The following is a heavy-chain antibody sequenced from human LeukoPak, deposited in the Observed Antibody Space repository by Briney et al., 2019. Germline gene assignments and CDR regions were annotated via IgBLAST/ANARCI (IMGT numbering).Heavy chain of an antibody. CDR2: IYSGGNS. Sequence: GGSLRLSCAASDFAFSSNYMTWVRQAPGKGLEWVSIIYSGGNSYYADSVKGRFTISRDNAKNSLYLQMNSLRAEDTALYYCARGIAVAGHFDYWGQGTLVTVSS. CDR1: DFAFSSNY. CDR3: ARGIAVAGHFDY. D-gene: IGHD6-19*01. V-gene: IGHV3-53*01. J-gene: IGHJ4*02.